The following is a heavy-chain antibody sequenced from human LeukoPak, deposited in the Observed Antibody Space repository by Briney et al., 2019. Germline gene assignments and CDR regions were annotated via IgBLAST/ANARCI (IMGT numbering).Heavy chain of an antibody. D-gene: IGHD1-26*01. V-gene: IGHV4-30-4*08. Sequence: SQTLSLTCTVSGGSISSGDYYWSWIRQPPGKGLEWIGYIYYSGSTYYNPSLRSRVTISVDTSKNQFSLKLSSVAAADTAMYHCARRYRWELRGGAFDIWGQGTMVTVSS. CDR1: GGSISSGDYY. CDR3: ARRYRWELRGGAFDI. J-gene: IGHJ3*02. CDR2: IYYSGST.